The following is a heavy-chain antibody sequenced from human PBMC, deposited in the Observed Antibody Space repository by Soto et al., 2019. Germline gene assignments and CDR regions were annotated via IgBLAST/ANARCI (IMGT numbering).Heavy chain of an antibody. CDR3: AGGYSYGYYYYGMDV. J-gene: IGHJ6*02. D-gene: IGHD5-18*01. Sequence: GESLKISCKGSGYSFTSYWIGWVRQMPGKGLEWMGIIYPGDSDTRYSPSFQGQVTISADKSISTAYLQWSSLKASDTAMYYCAGGYSYGYYYYGMDVWGQGXTVTVSS. V-gene: IGHV5-51*01. CDR1: GYSFTSYW. CDR2: IYPGDSDT.